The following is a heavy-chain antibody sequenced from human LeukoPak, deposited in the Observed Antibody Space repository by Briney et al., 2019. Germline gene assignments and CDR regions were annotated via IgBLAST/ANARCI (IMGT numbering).Heavy chain of an antibody. CDR3: ARAEQQLVLGFPDY. CDR1: GGTFSSYA. V-gene: IGHV1-69*13. CDR2: IIPIFGTA. D-gene: IGHD6-13*01. Sequence: SVNVSCKASGGTFSSYAISWVRQAPGQGLEWMGGIIPIFGTANYAQKFQGRVTITADESTSTAYMELSSLRSEDTAVYYCARAEQQLVLGFPDYWGQGTLVTVSS. J-gene: IGHJ4*02.